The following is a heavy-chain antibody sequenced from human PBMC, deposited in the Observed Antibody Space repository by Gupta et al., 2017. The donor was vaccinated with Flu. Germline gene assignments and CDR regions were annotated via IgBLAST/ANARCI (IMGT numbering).Heavy chain of an antibody. D-gene: IGHD3-22*01. CDR3: AKSSSSGTPPSYYPDS. Sequence: APGKGLELVATISYDGINTYDTDAVKGRFTISRDNSKNTLYLQMDRLRAEDTAMYYCAKSSSSGTPPSYYPDSWGQGTLVTVSS. V-gene: IGHV3-30-3*02. J-gene: IGHJ4*02. CDR2: ISYDGINT.